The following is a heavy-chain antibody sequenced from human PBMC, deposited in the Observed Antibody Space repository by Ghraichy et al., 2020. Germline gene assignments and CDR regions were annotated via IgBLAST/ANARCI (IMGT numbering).Heavy chain of an antibody. CDR3: ARRVLLWFGEFADYGMDV. CDR2: IYYSGST. J-gene: IGHJ6*02. D-gene: IGHD3-10*01. V-gene: IGHV4-59*08. Sequence: SETLSLTCTVSGGSISSYYWSWIRQPPGKGLEWIGYIYYSGSTNYNPSLKSRVTISVDTSKNQFSLKLSSVTAADTAVYYCARRVLLWFGEFADYGMDVWGQGT. CDR1: GGSISSYY.